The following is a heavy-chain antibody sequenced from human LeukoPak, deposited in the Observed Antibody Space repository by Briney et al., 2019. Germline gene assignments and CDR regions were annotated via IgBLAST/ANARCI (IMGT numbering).Heavy chain of an antibody. J-gene: IGHJ4*02. D-gene: IGHD5-12*01. CDR2: ISSSGSTI. V-gene: IGHV3-11*01. CDR1: GFTFSDYY. Sequence: GGSLRLSCAASGFTFSDYYMSWLRQAPGKGLEGVSYISSSGSTIYYADSVKGRFTISRDNAKNSLYLQMNSLRAEDTAVYYCARASGYSGYDYFDYWGQGTLVTVSS. CDR3: ARASGYSGYDYFDY.